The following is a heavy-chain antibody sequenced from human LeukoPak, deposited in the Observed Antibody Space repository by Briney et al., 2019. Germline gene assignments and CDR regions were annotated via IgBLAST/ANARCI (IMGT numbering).Heavy chain of an antibody. J-gene: IGHJ4*02. D-gene: IGHD7-27*01. Sequence: GASVKVSCKASGYTFTSYAMHWVRQAPGQRLEWMGWINAGNGNTKYSQKFQGRVTITRDTSASTAYMELSSLRSEDTAVYYCARPFGLGIGREDYFDYWGQGTLVTVSS. CDR3: ARPFGLGIGREDYFDY. CDR1: GYTFTSYA. V-gene: IGHV1-3*01. CDR2: INAGNGNT.